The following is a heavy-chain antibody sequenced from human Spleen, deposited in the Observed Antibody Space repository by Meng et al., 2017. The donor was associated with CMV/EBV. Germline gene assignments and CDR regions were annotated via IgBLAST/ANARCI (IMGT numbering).Heavy chain of an antibody. J-gene: IGHJ6*02. Sequence: SLKTPFEASGFTFDDYAMHWVRQVPGKGLEWVSGINWKGGFIGYADSVKGRFNISRDNGKNSLYLQMNSLRADDTALYYCAKDISWEIAGPQGTAIGGMDVWGQGTTVTVSS. CDR1: GFTFDDYA. CDR2: INWKGGFI. V-gene: IGHV3-9*01. CDR3: AKDISWEIAGPQGTAIGGMDV. D-gene: IGHD2-21*02.